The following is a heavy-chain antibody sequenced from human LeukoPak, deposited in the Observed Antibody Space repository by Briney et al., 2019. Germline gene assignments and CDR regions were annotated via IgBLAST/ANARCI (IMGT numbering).Heavy chain of an antibody. J-gene: IGHJ4*02. Sequence: GSLRLSCAASGFTFSSYAMHWVRQAPGKGLEWVAVISYDGSNKYYADSVKGRFTISRDNSKNTLYLQMNSLRAEDTAVYYCAKDYGYSGWPTTCPHYWGQGTLVTVSS. CDR3: AKDYGYSGWPTTCPHY. CDR1: GFTFSSYA. D-gene: IGHD6-19*01. CDR2: ISYDGSNK. V-gene: IGHV3-30*04.